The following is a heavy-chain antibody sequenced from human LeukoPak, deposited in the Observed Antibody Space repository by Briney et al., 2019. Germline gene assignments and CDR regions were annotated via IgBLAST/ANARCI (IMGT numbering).Heavy chain of an antibody. CDR3: ARDHEAGRADY. D-gene: IGHD6-19*01. CDR1: GFTFSSYS. CDR2: ISSSSSTI. Sequence: PGGSLRLSCAASGFTFSSYSMNWVRQAPGRGLEWVSYISSSSSTIYYADSVKGRFTISRDNAKNSLYLQMNSLRAEDTAVYYCARDHEAGRADYWGQGTLVTVSS. J-gene: IGHJ4*02. V-gene: IGHV3-48*04.